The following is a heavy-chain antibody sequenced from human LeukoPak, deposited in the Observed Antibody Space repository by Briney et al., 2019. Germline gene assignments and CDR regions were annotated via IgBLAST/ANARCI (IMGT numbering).Heavy chain of an antibody. Sequence: PSETLSLTCTVSGGSISSYYWSWIRQPPGKGLEWIGYIYYSGSTNYNPSLKSRVTISVDTSKNQFSLKLSSVTAADTAVYYCARAPPRGGVGATDLDYWGQGTLVTVSS. CDR2: IYYSGST. D-gene: IGHD1-26*01. J-gene: IGHJ4*02. CDR3: ARAPPRGGVGATDLDY. CDR1: GGSISSYY. V-gene: IGHV4-59*01.